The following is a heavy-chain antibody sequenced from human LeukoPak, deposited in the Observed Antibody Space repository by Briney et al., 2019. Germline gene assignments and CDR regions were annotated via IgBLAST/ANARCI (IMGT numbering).Heavy chain of an antibody. CDR3: AELGITMIGGV. CDR2: IRSKANSYAT. CDR1: GFTFSGSA. Sequence: GGSLRLSCAASGFTFSGSAMHWVRQASGKGLEWVGRIRSKANSYATAYAASVKGRFTISRDDSENTAYLQMNSLRAEDTAVYYCAELGITMIGGVWGKGTTVTISS. J-gene: IGHJ6*04. D-gene: IGHD3-10*02. V-gene: IGHV3-73*01.